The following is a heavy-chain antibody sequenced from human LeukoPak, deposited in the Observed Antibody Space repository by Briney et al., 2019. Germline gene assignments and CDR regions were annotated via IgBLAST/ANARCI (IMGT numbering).Heavy chain of an antibody. CDR1: GFTFSSYG. D-gene: IGHD3-9*01. CDR2: ISGSGGST. Sequence: GGSLRLSCAASGFTFSSYGMSWVRQAPGKGLEWVSAISGSGGSTYYADSVKGRFTISRDNSKDTLYLQMNSLRAEDTAVYYCAKQGRDWLRDYYYYMDVWGKGTTVTISS. J-gene: IGHJ6*03. CDR3: AKQGRDWLRDYYYYMDV. V-gene: IGHV3-23*01.